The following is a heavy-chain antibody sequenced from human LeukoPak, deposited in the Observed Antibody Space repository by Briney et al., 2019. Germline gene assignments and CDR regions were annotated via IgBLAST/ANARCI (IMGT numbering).Heavy chain of an antibody. Sequence: GGSLRLSCAASGFXFSSYGIHWVRQAPGKGLEWVAVIWYDGSDKYYADSVKGRFTISRDNSKNTLYLQMKSLRADDTAVYYCAREGFVVAAAGHVGYFQHWGQGTLVTVSS. D-gene: IGHD6-13*01. CDR1: GFXFSSYG. V-gene: IGHV3-33*01. CDR3: AREGFVVAAAGHVGYFQH. J-gene: IGHJ1*01. CDR2: IWYDGSDK.